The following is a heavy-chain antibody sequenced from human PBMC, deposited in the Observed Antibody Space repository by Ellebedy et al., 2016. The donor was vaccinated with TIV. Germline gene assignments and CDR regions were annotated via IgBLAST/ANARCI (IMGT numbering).Heavy chain of an antibody. D-gene: IGHD1-14*01. J-gene: IGHJ4*02. CDR2: FDPADNET. V-gene: IGHV1-24*01. CDR3: VGPET. CDR1: GYTLTKLS. Sequence: ASVKVSCXVSGYTLTKLSIYWVRQSPGKGLEWMGGFDPADNETISGQHFQGRVTFTADTSTDTAYMELTSLISEDTAVYYCVGPETWGQGTLVTVSS.